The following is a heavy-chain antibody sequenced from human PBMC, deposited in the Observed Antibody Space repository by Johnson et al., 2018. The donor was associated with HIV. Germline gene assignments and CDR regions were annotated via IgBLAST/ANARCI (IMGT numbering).Heavy chain of an antibody. CDR1: GFTFDDYG. D-gene: IGHD1-26*01. CDR3: ARGGHSASYYWGQVDAFDI. CDR2: IYSGGST. J-gene: IGHJ3*02. Sequence: VQLVESGGGLVKPGGSLRLSCAASGFTFDDYGMSWVRQAPGKGLEWVSVIYSGGSTYYADSVKGRLTVSRDNSKNTLYLQMNSLRAEDTALYYCARGGHSASYYWGQVDAFDIWGQGTMVTVSS. V-gene: IGHV3-66*02.